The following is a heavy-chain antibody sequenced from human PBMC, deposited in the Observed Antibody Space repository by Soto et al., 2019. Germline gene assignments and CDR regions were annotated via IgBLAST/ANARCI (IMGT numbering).Heavy chain of an antibody. CDR1: GYSFTSYW. Sequence: GESLKISCKGSGYSFTSYWIGWVRQMPGKGLEWMGIIYPGDSDTRYSPSFQGQVTISADKSISTAYLQWSSLKASDTAMYYCARADYDILTGYSWDAFDIWGQGTMVTVSS. V-gene: IGHV5-51*01. D-gene: IGHD3-9*01. CDR2: IYPGDSDT. CDR3: ARADYDILTGYSWDAFDI. J-gene: IGHJ3*02.